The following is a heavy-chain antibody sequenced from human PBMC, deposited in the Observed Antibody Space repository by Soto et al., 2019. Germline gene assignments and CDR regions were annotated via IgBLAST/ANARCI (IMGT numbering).Heavy chain of an antibody. Sequence: EVQLLESGGGLVQPGGSLRPSVAGFGFTLINIALTWFGRAQGKGLGWVSSISGGGDATFFPDSVRGRFTFSRDNSKNTVTLQMNSLGVEDTAVYYCARKILGSTTRPEYWYFDLWGRGTLVTVSS. D-gene: IGHD7-27*01. CDR3: ARKILGSTTRPEYWYFDL. CDR2: ISGGGDAT. CDR1: GFTLINIA. J-gene: IGHJ2*01. V-gene: IGHV3-23*01.